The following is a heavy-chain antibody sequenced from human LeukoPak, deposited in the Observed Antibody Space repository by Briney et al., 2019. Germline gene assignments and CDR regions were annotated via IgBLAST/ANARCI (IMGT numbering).Heavy chain of an antibody. CDR3: ARGLLWFGELLSPDC. CDR2: MNPNSGNT. Sequence: ASVKVSCKASGYTFTSYDINWVRQATGQGLEWMGWMNPNSGNTGYAQKFQGRVTMTRNTPISTAYMELSSLRSEDTAVYYCARGLLWFGELLSPDCWGQGTLVTVSS. J-gene: IGHJ4*02. D-gene: IGHD3-10*01. CDR1: GYTFTSYD. V-gene: IGHV1-8*01.